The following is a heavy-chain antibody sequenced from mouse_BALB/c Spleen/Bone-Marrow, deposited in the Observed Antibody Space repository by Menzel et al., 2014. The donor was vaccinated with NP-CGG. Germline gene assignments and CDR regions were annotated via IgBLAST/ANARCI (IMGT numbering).Heavy chain of an antibody. Sequence: EVMLHESGGGLVQPGGSLKLSCAASGFDFSGFWMGWVRQAPGKGLEWIGEINPDSSTINYTPSLKDRFIISRDNAKNTLVLQMSKVRSEDTALYYCARLGYYGGFAYWGQGTLVTVSA. J-gene: IGHJ3*01. V-gene: IGHV4-1*02. D-gene: IGHD2-3*01. CDR1: GFDFSGFW. CDR3: ARLGYYGGFAY. CDR2: INPDSSTI.